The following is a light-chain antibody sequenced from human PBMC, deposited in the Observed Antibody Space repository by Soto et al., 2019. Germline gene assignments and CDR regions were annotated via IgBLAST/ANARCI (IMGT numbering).Light chain of an antibody. CDR2: AAS. Sequence: DIQMTQSPSSLSASVGARGTITCRASQGISNYLAWSQQIPGKVPKLLISAASTLQSGVPSRFSGSGSGTDFTLTISSLQPEDVATYYCQKYTNVPAFGGGTKVEIK. J-gene: IGKJ4*01. CDR3: QKYTNVPA. CDR1: QGISNY. V-gene: IGKV1-27*01.